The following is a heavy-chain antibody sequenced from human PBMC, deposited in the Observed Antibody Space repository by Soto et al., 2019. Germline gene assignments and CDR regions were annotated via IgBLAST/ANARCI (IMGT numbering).Heavy chain of an antibody. CDR1: GYTFTSYD. J-gene: IGHJ6*02. V-gene: IGHV1-8*01. CDR3: ARGKVVRYFDCYGMDV. D-gene: IGHD3-9*01. CDR2: MNPNSGNT. Sequence: GASVKVSCKASGYTFTSYDINWVRQATGQGLEWMGWMNPNSGNTGYAQKFQGRVTMTRNTSISTAYMELSSLRSEDTAVYYCARGKVVRYFDCYGMDVWGQGTTVTVSS.